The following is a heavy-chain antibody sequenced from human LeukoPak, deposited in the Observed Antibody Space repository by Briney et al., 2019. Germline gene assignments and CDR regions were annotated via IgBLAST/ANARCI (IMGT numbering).Heavy chain of an antibody. V-gene: IGHV1-24*01. J-gene: IGHJ3*02. D-gene: IGHD1-26*01. Sequence: ASVKVSCKVSGYTLTELSMHWVRQAPGKGLEWMGGFDPEDGETIYAQKFQGRVTMTRDTSTSTVYMELSSLRSEDTAVYYCARETYGSQRTRDAFDIWGQGTMVTVSS. CDR1: GYTLTELS. CDR2: FDPEDGET. CDR3: ARETYGSQRTRDAFDI.